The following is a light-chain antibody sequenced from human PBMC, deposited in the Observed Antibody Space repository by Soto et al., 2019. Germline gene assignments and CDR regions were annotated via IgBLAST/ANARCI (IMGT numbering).Light chain of an antibody. Sequence: DIQLISSPATLSAYVGDRVTITCRASQSISSWLAWYQQKPGKAPKLLIYDASSLESGVPSRFSGSGSGTEFTLTISSLQPDDFATYYCQQYNSWTFGQGTKVDIK. V-gene: IGKV1-5*01. J-gene: IGKJ1*01. CDR1: QSISSW. CDR2: DAS. CDR3: QQYNSWT.